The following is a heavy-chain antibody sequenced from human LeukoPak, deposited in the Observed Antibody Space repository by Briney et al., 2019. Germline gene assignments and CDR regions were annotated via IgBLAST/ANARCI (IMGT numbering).Heavy chain of an antibody. V-gene: IGHV3-21*01. CDR3: ARDQEQQLVPDAFDI. CDR2: ISSSSSYI. Sequence: GGSLRLXCAASGFTFSSYSMNWVRQAPGKGLEWVSSISSSSSYIYYADSVKGRFTISRDNAKNSLYLQMNSLRAEDTAVYYCARDQEQQLVPDAFDIWGQGTMVTVSS. CDR1: GFTFSSYS. J-gene: IGHJ3*02. D-gene: IGHD6-13*01.